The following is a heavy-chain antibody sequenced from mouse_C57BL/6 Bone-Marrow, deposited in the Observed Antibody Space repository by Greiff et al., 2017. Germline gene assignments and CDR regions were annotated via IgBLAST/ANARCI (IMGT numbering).Heavy chain of an antibody. CDR1: GYSFTGYY. Sequence: VQLQQSGPELVKPGASVKISCKASGYSFTGYYMNWVKQSPEKSLEWIGEINPSTGGTTYNQKFKAKATLTVDKSSSTAYMQLKSLTSEDSAVYYCARWRIITTILAPSFYYAMDYWGQGTSDTVSS. V-gene: IGHV1-42*01. D-gene: IGHD1-1*01. J-gene: IGHJ4*01. CDR2: INPSTGGT. CDR3: ARWRIITTILAPSFYYAMDY.